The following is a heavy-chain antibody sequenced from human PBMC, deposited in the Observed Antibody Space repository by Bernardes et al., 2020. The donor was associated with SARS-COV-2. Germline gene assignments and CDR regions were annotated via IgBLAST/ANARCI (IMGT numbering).Heavy chain of an antibody. V-gene: IGHV3-30*18. D-gene: IGHD1-26*01. CDR2: LSYEGRKQ. J-gene: IGHJ6*04. CDR3: AKRKQIFHLSEWDVGMDV. Sequence: GGSLRLSCAASGFTLHNFGIHWVRQAPGPGLAWVSLLSYEGRKQFYADFVRGRFTISRDNSKRAVYLQMNSLGPEDTAVYYCAKRKQIFHLSEWDVGMDVWGKGTTVNVSP. CDR1: GFTLHNFG.